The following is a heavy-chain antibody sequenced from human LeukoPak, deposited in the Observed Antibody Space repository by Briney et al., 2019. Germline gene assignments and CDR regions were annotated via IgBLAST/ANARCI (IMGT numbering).Heavy chain of an antibody. Sequence: PSETLSLTCTVSGGSISSSNYYWGWIRQPPGKGLEWIGSIYYSGSSYYNPSLKSRVNISVDTSKNQFSLKLSSVTAADTAVYYCASSGERAYYMDVWGKGTTVTVSS. CDR3: ASSGERAYYMDV. CDR1: GGSISSSNYY. J-gene: IGHJ6*03. CDR2: IYYSGSS. V-gene: IGHV4-39*01. D-gene: IGHD1-1*01.